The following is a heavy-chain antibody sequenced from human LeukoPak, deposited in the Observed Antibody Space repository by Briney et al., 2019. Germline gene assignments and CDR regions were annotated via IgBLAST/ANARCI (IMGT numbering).Heavy chain of an antibody. J-gene: IGHJ3*02. CDR3: ARGYDSSGTNAFDI. D-gene: IGHD3-22*01. Sequence: PSETLSLTCTVSGGSISSYYWSWIRQPPGKGLEWIGYIYYSGSTNYNPSLKSRVTILVDTSKNQFSLKLSSVTAADTAVYYCARGYDSSGTNAFDIWGQGTMVTVSS. CDR2: IYYSGST. CDR1: GGSISSYY. V-gene: IGHV4-59*01.